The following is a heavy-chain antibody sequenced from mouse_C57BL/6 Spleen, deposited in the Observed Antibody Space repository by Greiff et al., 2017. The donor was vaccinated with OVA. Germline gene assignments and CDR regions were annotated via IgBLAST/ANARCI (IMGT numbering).Heavy chain of an antibody. Sequence: EVKLMESGGGLVKPGGSLKLSCAASGFTFSDYGMHWVRQAPEKGLEWVAYISSGSSTIYYADTVKGRFTISRDNAKNTLFLQMTSLRSEDTAMYYCARDLITTVVAPFDYWGQGTTLTVSS. J-gene: IGHJ2*01. CDR3: ARDLITTVVAPFDY. D-gene: IGHD1-1*01. V-gene: IGHV5-17*01. CDR1: GFTFSDYG. CDR2: ISSGSSTI.